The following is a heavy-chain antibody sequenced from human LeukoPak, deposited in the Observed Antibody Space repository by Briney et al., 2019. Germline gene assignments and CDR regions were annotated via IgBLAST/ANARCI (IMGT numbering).Heavy chain of an antibody. V-gene: IGHV1-3*04. D-gene: IGHD1-26*01. CDR1: GYTFTRYY. CDR3: AREKNQQWVDCLQY. Sequence: ASVKVSCKASGYTFTRYYIHWVRQAPGQRLEWMGWINTDNGNTHYLQKFQGRVTITRDTSASTTYMELSSLTSEDTAVYYCAREKNQQWVDCLQYWGQGTLVTVSS. J-gene: IGHJ4*02. CDR2: INTDNGNT.